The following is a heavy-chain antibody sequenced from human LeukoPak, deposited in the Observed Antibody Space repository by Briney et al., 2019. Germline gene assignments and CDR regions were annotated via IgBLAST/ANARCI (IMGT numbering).Heavy chain of an antibody. CDR3: AREYEGDVDC. D-gene: IGHD3-16*01. J-gene: IGHJ4*02. V-gene: IGHV3-7*05. Sequence: GGSLRLSCAASGFTFSIYWMSWVRQAPGKGLEWVANIKKDGTEKYHADSVKGRFSISRDNAKNSLHLQMNSLRAEDTAVYYCAREYEGDVDCWGRGTLVTVSS. CDR2: IKKDGTEK. CDR1: GFTFSIYW.